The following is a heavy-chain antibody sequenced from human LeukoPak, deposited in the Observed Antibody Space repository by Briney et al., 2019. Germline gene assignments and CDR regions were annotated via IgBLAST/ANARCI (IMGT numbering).Heavy chain of an antibody. J-gene: IGHJ5*02. V-gene: IGHV1-18*01. CDR3: ARVGRDRRDTRCTWSDWLDP. CDR2: ISGYNDNP. CDR1: GYTFTRFG. Sequence: DSVKVSCKASGYTFTRFGISWVRQAPGQGLEWMGWISGYNDNPHYAQSFQGRVTMTTDTSSSTVYMELRSLGSDDTAIYYCARVGRDRRDTRCTWSDWLDPWGQGTLVTVSS. D-gene: IGHD3-16*02.